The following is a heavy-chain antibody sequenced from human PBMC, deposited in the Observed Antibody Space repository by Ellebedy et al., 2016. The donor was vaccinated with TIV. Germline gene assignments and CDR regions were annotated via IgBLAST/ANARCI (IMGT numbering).Heavy chain of an antibody. Sequence: GESLKISCAASGFTFSGYSMNWVRQAPGMGLEWVSYIHGSSGPIYYADSVKGRFTISRDNAKNSLYLDMNNLRAEDTAVYYCARDDDDILTGRNAMDVWGQGTLVTVSS. CDR2: IHGSSGPI. CDR1: GFTFSGYS. D-gene: IGHD3-9*01. J-gene: IGHJ4*02. CDR3: ARDDDDILTGRNAMDV. V-gene: IGHV3-48*04.